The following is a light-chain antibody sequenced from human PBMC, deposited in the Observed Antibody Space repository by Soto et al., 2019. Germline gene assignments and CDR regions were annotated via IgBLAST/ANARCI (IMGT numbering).Light chain of an antibody. V-gene: IGKV1-39*01. J-gene: IGKJ5*01. CDR3: QQGYDTPIT. CDR1: QNIITY. Sequence: DIEMTQSPSSLSASLGDRVTITCGASQNIITYLNWYQQKPGQAPKFLIYAASSLQSGVPSRFSGRGSGTDFNLTITNLHTEDFATYFCQQGYDTPITFGQGTRLEIK. CDR2: AAS.